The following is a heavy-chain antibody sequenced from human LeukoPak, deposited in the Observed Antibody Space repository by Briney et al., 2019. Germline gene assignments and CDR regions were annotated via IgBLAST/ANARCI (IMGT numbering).Heavy chain of an antibody. V-gene: IGHV4-59*01. D-gene: IGHD6-19*01. CDR1: GGSIKNYS. CDR2: IFYNGTT. Sequence: SETLSRTCTVSGGSIKNYSWSWLRQPPGKGLEWIRCIFYNGTTDYNPSLKSRVTISADTSKNHFSLRLTSMTAADTAVYFCMRGSGWYDYWGQGTLVTVSS. J-gene: IGHJ4*02. CDR3: MRGSGWYDY.